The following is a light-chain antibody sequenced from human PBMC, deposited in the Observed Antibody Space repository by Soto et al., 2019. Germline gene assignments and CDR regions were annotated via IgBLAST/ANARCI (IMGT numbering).Light chain of an antibody. V-gene: IGKV1-5*03. CDR2: KAS. CDR3: QQYNSSPFT. J-gene: IGKJ3*01. CDR1: QSISSW. Sequence: DIQMTQSPSTLSESVGDRVTITCRASQSISSWLAWYQQKPGKAPKLLIYKASSLESGVPSRFSGSGSGTEFTLTISSLQPDDFATYYCQQYNSSPFTCGPGTKVDIK.